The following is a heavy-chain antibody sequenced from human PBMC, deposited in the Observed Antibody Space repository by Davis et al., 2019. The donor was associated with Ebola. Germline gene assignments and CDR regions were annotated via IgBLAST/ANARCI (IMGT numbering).Heavy chain of an antibody. Sequence: GESLKISCAASGFIFSTFNMNWVRQAPGKGLEWVSSISSSSTYIYSTDSLKGRFTISRDNVKNSLYLQMNSLRVEDTAVYYCAKSLWSYGYYYYGMDVWGQGTTVTVSS. CDR3: AKSLWSYGYYYYGMDV. D-gene: IGHD5-18*01. V-gene: IGHV3-21*01. J-gene: IGHJ6*02. CDR2: ISSSSTYI. CDR1: GFIFSTFN.